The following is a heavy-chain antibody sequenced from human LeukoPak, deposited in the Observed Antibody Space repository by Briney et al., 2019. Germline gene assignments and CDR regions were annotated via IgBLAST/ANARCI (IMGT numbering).Heavy chain of an antibody. V-gene: IGHV3-23*01. CDR2: IGGRDDRT. CDR1: GFTFTGHT. D-gene: IGHD3-3*01. J-gene: IGHJ4*02. CDR3: AKDPNPFYDFWSGYK. Sequence: GGSLRLSCAASGFTFTGHTMTWLRQAPGKGLEWVSIIGGRDDRTYYADSVKGRFTISRDNSKNTLYLQMNSLRGEDTAVYYCAKDPNPFYDFWSGYKWGQGTLVTVHS.